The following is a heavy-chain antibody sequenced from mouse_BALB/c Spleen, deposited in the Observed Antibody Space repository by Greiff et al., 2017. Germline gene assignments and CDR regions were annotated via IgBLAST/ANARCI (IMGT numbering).Heavy chain of an antibody. V-gene: IGHV1-4*01. Sequence: VQLQQSGAELARPGASVKMSCKASGYTFTSYTMHWVKQRPGQGLEWIGYINPSSGYTNYNQKFKDKATLTADKSSSTAYMQLSSLTSEDSAVYYCARAGLITTVVETMDYWGQGTSVTVSS. CDR3: ARAGLITTVVETMDY. CDR2: INPSSGYT. D-gene: IGHD1-1*01. CDR1: GYTFTSYT. J-gene: IGHJ4*01.